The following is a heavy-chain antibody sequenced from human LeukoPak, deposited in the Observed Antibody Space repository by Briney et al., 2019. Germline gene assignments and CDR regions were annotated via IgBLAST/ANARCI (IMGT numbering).Heavy chain of an antibody. D-gene: IGHD2-15*01. J-gene: IGHJ4*02. CDR2: ISYDGSNK. CDR1: GFTFSSYA. V-gene: IGHV3-30*04. CDR3: ASDVVAVVAATRVGDY. Sequence: PGGSLRLSCAASGFTFSSYAMHWVRQAPGKGLEWVAVISYDGSNKYYADSVKGRFTISRDNSKNTLYLQMNSLRAEDTAVYYCASDVVAVVAATRVGDYWGQGTLVTVSS.